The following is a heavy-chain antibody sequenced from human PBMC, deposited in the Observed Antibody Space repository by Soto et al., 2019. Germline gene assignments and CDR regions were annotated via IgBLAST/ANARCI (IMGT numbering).Heavy chain of an antibody. CDR3: AKDLQFSGWLSAQTFDY. V-gene: IGHV3-23*01. Sequence: EVQLLESGGGLVQPGGSXXXSCAXXGFXXXXXXXXXXXQAPGKGLECVSSITGSGDSTYYADSVKGRFTISRDKSKSTLYLQMNSLRAEDTAVYYCAKDLQFSGWLSAQTFDYWGQGTQVTVSS. CDR1: GFXXXXXX. J-gene: IGHJ4*02. CDR2: ITGSGDST. D-gene: IGHD6-19*01.